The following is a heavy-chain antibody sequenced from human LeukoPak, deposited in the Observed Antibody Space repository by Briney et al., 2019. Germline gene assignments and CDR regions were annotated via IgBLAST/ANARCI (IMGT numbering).Heavy chain of an antibody. Sequence: GASVKVSCKASGYTFSNYDINWVRQATGQGLEWMGWMNPNSGNTGYAQKFQGRVTMTRNTSINTAYMELSSLRSEDTAVYYCARGGTRYCTSTSCSDYYYYCMDVWGQGTTVTVSS. D-gene: IGHD2-2*01. V-gene: IGHV1-8*01. CDR2: MNPNSGNT. CDR3: ARGGTRYCTSTSCSDYYYYCMDV. CDR1: GYTFSNYD. J-gene: IGHJ6*02.